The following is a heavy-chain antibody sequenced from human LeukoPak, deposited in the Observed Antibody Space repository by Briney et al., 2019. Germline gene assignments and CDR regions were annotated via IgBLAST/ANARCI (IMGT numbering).Heavy chain of an antibody. D-gene: IGHD3-22*01. CDR3: ANSVYDSSGYLDY. V-gene: IGHV3-30*02. Sequence: GGSLRLSCAASGFTFSSYGMHWVRQAPGKGLEWVAFIRYDGSNKYYADSVKGRFTISRDNSKNTLYLQMNSLRAEDTAVYYCANSVYDSSGYLDYWGQGTLVTVSS. CDR1: GFTFSSYG. CDR2: IRYDGSNK. J-gene: IGHJ4*02.